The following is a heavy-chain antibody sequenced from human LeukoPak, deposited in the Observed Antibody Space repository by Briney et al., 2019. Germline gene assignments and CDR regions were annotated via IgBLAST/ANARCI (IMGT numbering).Heavy chain of an antibody. CDR1: GFTFSNYA. CDR2: ISSNGGST. D-gene: IGHD6-13*01. Sequence: GGSLRLSCAASGFTFSNYAMHWVRQAPGKGLQYVSDISSNGGSTYYADSVKGRFTISRDNSKNTLYLQMGSLRAEDTAVYYCARGSKYTSSWSRNKWFDPWGQGTLVTVSS. CDR3: ARGSKYTSSWSRNKWFDP. J-gene: IGHJ5*02. V-gene: IGHV3-64*02.